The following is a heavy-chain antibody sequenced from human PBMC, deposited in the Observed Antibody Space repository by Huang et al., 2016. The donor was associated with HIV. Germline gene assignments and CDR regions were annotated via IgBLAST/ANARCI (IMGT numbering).Heavy chain of an antibody. J-gene: IGHJ4*02. CDR3: TTGYRAHFDY. D-gene: IGHD5-18*01. Sequence: EVQLVESGGGLVKPGGSLRLSCAASGFTFSNAWMSGVRQAPGKGLECVGRIKRKTEGGTTDYAAPVKGRFTISRDDSKNTLYLQMNSLRTEDTAVYYCTTGYRAHFDYWGQGTLVTVSS. CDR1: GFTFSNAW. CDR2: IKRKTEGGTT. V-gene: IGHV3-15*01.